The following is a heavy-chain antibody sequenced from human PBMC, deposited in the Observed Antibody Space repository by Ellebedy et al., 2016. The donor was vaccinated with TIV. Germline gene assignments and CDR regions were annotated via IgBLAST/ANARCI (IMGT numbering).Heavy chain of an antibody. V-gene: IGHV1-2*02. CDR3: ARDAGVLWFGELFPHDY. CDR1: GYTFTGYY. D-gene: IGHD3-10*01. Sequence: ASVKVSCXASGYTFTGYYMHWVRQAPGQGLEWMGWINPNSGGTNYAQKFQGRVTMTRDTSISTAYMELSRLRSDDTAVYYCARDAGVLWFGELFPHDYWGQGTLVTVSS. CDR2: INPNSGGT. J-gene: IGHJ4*02.